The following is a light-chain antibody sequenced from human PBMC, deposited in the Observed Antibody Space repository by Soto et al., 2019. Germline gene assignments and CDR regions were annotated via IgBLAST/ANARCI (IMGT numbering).Light chain of an antibody. CDR1: HSVSSS. CDR2: GAS. J-gene: IGKJ1*01. V-gene: IGKV3-15*01. CDR3: QHYNTWPWT. Sequence: EVGMTQSPAPLSVSPGERAPLSCRASHSVSSSLAWYQQKPGQAPRLLISGASTRAAGIPARFSGSGSGTEFTLTISSLQSEDFAVYYCQHYNTWPWTFGQGTKVDIK.